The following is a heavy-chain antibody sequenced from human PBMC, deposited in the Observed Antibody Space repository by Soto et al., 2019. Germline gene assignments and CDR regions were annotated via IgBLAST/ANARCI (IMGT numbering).Heavy chain of an antibody. V-gene: IGHV1-8*01. CDR3: ARESSYGLDV. D-gene: IGHD6-6*01. CDR2: MNPNSGNK. J-gene: IGHJ6*02. Sequence: QVQLVQSGAEVKKPGASVKVSCKASGYTFTSYDINWVRQATGQGLEWMGCMNPNSGNKGYAQQFQGRVTMTRNTSVTTAYIELSILRSEVTAVYYCARESSYGLDVWGQGTTVTVSS. CDR1: GYTFTSYD.